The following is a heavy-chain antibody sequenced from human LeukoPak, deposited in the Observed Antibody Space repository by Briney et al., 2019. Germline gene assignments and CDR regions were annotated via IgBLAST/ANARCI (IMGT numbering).Heavy chain of an antibody. CDR3: ARDNIRYGVLSQVGMDV. J-gene: IGHJ6*02. V-gene: IGHV4-31*03. CDR1: GGSISSGGYY. D-gene: IGHD4-17*01. CDR2: IYYSVST. Sequence: PSETLSLTCTVSGGSISSGGYYWSWIRQHPGKGLEWIGYIYYSVSTYYNPSLKSRVTISVDTSKNQFSLKLSSVTAADTAVYYCARDNIRYGVLSQVGMDVWGQGTTVTVSS.